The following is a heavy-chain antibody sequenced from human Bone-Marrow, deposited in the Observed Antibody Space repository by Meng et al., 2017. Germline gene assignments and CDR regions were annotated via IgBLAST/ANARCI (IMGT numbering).Heavy chain of an antibody. V-gene: IGHV1-2*06. CDR1: GYNFPDYW. J-gene: IGHJ6*02. CDR3: ARGESYYDILTGYYPIRYYYYYYGMDV. Sequence: ASVKVSCKPSGYNFPDYWLHWVRRAPGQGLEWMGRIDPKSGDTHYAQRFQGRVTMTRDTSISTAYMELSRLRSDDTAVYYCARGESYYDILTGYYPIRYYYYYYGMDVWGQGTTVTVSS. D-gene: IGHD3-9*01. CDR2: IDPKSGDT.